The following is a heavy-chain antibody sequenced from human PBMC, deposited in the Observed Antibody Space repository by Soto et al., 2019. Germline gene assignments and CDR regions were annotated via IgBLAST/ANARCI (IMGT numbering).Heavy chain of an antibody. Sequence: SDTLSLTCAVYGGSFNGYYWSWIRQPPGKGLEWIGEINHSGSTNCNPPLKSRVTISVDTSKNQLSLRLSSVTAADTAVYFCARGGGDYYYGMDVWGQGTTVTVSS. J-gene: IGHJ6*02. CDR3: ARGGGDYYYGMDV. CDR1: GGSFNGYY. CDR2: INHSGST. D-gene: IGHD3-16*01. V-gene: IGHV4-34*01.